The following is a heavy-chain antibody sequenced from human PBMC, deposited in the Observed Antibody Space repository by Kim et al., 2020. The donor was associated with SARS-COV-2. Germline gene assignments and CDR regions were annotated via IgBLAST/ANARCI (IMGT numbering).Heavy chain of an antibody. V-gene: IGHV1-3*01. Sequence: ASVKVSCKASGYTFTSYAMHWVRQAPGQRLEWMGWINAGNGNTEYSQKFQGRVTITRDTSASTAYMELSSLRSEDTAVYYCARDPIGRGTSGFDYWGQGTLVTVSS. J-gene: IGHJ4*02. CDR3: ARDPIGRGTSGFDY. D-gene: IGHD2-2*01. CDR1: GYTFTSYA. CDR2: INAGNGNT.